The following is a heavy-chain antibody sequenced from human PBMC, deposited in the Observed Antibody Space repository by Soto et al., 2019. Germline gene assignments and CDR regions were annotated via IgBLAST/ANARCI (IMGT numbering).Heavy chain of an antibody. V-gene: IGHV1-69*05. J-gene: IGHJ5*02. CDR3: ARGYSSGWYGISRNWFDP. D-gene: IGHD6-19*01. Sequence: SVKVSCKASGGNFRSEAISWVRQAPGHGLEWMGRIIPMFSTPQYAPELQGRVTMTRDTSTSTVYMELSSLRSEDTAVYYCARGYSSGWYGISRNWFDPWGQGTLVTVSS. CDR1: GGNFRSEA. CDR2: IIPMFSTP.